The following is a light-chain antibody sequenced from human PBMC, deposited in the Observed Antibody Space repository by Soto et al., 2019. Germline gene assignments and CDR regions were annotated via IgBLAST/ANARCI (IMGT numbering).Light chain of an antibody. V-gene: IGKV1-5*01. CDR1: QTISSW. CDR3: QQYNSYSIT. J-gene: IGKJ3*01. Sequence: DIQMTQSPSTLSASIGDGVTMTCRASQTISSWLAWDQQTPGKAPKLLIYDASSLESGVPSRFSGSGSGTEFTLTISSLQPDDFATYYCQQYNSYSITFGPGTKVDIK. CDR2: DAS.